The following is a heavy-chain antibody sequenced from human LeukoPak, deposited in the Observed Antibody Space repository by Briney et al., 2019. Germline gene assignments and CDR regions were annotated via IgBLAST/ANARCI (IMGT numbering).Heavy chain of an antibody. CDR2: ISSSSSYI. D-gene: IGHD6-13*01. V-gene: IGHV3-21*01. CDR1: GFTFSSYS. Sequence: NPGGSLRLSCATSGFTFSSYSMNWVRQAPGKGLEWVSSISSSSSYIYYADSVKGRFTISSDNAKNSLYLQMNSLSADDTAVYYCARGGIAAAGAYFDYWGQGTLVTVSS. CDR3: ARGGIAAAGAYFDY. J-gene: IGHJ4*02.